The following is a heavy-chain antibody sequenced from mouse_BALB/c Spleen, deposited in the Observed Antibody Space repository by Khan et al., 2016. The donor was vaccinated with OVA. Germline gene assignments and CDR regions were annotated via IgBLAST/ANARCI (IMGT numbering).Heavy chain of an antibody. CDR2: INPSSGYT. J-gene: IGHJ3*01. Sequence: QVQLQQSGAELARPGASVKMSCKASGYTFTSYTIHWIKQRPGQGLEWIGYINPSSGYTNYNQKFKDKATLTADKSSTTAYMQLSSLTSDDSAVDYCARDGAYYRNDGWFAYGGQGTLVTVSA. D-gene: IGHD2-14*01. CDR3: ARDGAYYRNDGWFAY. CDR1: GYTFTSYT. V-gene: IGHV1-4*01.